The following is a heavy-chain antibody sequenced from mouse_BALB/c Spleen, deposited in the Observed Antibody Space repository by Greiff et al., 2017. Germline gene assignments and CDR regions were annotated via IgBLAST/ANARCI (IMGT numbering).Heavy chain of an antibody. J-gene: IGHJ1*01. CDR3: ARGYGYYWYFDV. Sequence: EGQGVESGGGLVQPGGSLKLSCAASGFTFSSYGMSWVRQTPDKRLELVATINSNGGSTYYPDSVKGRFTISRDNAKNTLYLQMSSLKSEDTAMYYCARGYGYYWYFDVWGAGTTVTVSS. D-gene: IGHD1-2*01. CDR1: GFTFSSYG. CDR2: INSNGGST. V-gene: IGHV5-6-3*01.